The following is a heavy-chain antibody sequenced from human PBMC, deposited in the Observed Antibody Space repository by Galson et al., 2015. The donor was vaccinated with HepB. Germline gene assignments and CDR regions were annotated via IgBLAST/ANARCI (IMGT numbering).Heavy chain of an antibody. CDR2: INPSGGST. J-gene: IGHJ4*02. Sequence: SVKVSCKASGYTFTNYYMHWVRQAPGQGLEWMGIINPSGGSTSYAQKFRGRVTMTRDTSTSTVYMELSSLRSEDTAVYYCASDPPGEEMATITGVDYWGQGTLVTFSS. CDR1: GYTFTNYY. V-gene: IGHV1-46*01. CDR3: ASDPPGEEMATITGVDY. D-gene: IGHD5-24*01.